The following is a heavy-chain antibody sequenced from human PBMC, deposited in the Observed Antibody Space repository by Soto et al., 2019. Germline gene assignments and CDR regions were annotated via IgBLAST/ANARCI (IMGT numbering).Heavy chain of an antibody. CDR3: ARDGYSDGGIHNWFDP. Sequence: QVQLVESGGGVVQPEKSLRLSCVVSGFTFSIYAMHWVRQAPGKGLEWVAVMSHDGMKNFYGDSVRGRFTISRDNSKNTLYLQMNSLRAEDTAVYYCARDGYSDGGIHNWFDPWGQGTLVTVSS. J-gene: IGHJ5*02. CDR2: MSHDGMKN. D-gene: IGHD2-21*01. V-gene: IGHV3-30*04. CDR1: GFTFSIYA.